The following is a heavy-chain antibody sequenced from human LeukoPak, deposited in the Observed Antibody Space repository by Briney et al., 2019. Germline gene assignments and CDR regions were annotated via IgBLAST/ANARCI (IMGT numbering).Heavy chain of an antibody. V-gene: IGHV4-31*03. CDR3: ARGSGYSYYYYYGMDV. Sequence: SQTLSLTCTVSGGSISSGGYYWSWIRQHPGKGLEWIGYIYYSGSTYYNPSLKSRVTISVDTSKNQFSLKLGSVTAADTAVYYCARGSGYSYYYYYGMDVWGQGTTVTVSS. D-gene: IGHD3-22*01. CDR1: GGSISSGGYY. CDR2: IYYSGST. J-gene: IGHJ6*02.